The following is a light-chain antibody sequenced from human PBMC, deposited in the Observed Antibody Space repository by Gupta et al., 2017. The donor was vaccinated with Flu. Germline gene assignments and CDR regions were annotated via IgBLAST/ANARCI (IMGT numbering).Light chain of an antibody. CDR2: DAS. Sequence: EIVLTQSPATLSLSPGERATLSCRASQSVSSSLAWYQQKPGQAPRLFIYDASNRATGIPARFSGSGSGTDFTLTISSLEPEDFAVYYCQQRSIWPLTFGGGTKVEI. J-gene: IGKJ4*01. CDR3: QQRSIWPLT. CDR1: QSVSSS. V-gene: IGKV3-11*01.